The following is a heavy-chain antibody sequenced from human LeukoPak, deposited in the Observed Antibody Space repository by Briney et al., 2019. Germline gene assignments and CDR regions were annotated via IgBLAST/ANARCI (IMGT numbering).Heavy chain of an antibody. CDR1: GFTFSSYA. CDR3: ARSTASLAPYDY. Sequence: GGSQRLSCAASGFTFSSYAMHWVRQAPGKGLEWVAVISYDGSNKYYADSVKGRFTISRDNSKNTLYLQMNSLRAEDTAVYYCARSTASLAPYDYWGQGTLVTVSS. J-gene: IGHJ4*02. V-gene: IGHV3-30*04. CDR2: ISYDGSNK. D-gene: IGHD4-17*01.